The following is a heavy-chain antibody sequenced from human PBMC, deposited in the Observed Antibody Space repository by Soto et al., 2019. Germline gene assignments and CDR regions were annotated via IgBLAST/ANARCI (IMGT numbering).Heavy chain of an antibody. Sequence: PSETLSLTCTVSGGSISSGGYYWSWLRQHPGKGLEWIGNIYYTGSTHYDSSLKSRITISLDTSKNQISLKLSPVTAADTAAYYCARTSYCSTTSCLEDVWGQGTTVTVSS. V-gene: IGHV4-31*03. CDR3: ARTSYCSTTSCLEDV. CDR1: GGSISSGGYY. CDR2: IYYTGST. D-gene: IGHD2-2*01. J-gene: IGHJ6*02.